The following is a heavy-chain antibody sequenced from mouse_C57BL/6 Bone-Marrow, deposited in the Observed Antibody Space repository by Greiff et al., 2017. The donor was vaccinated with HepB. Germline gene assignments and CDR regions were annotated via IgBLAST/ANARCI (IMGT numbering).Heavy chain of an antibody. V-gene: IGHV1-64*01. J-gene: IGHJ3*01. CDR3: ARGEVRNYGRPSFAY. CDR2: IHPNSGST. D-gene: IGHD2-4*01. Sequence: QVQLQPGAELVKPGASVKLSCKASGYTFTSYWMHWVKQRPGQGLEWIGMIHPNSGSTNYNEKFKSKATLTVDKSSSTAYMQLSSLTSEDSAVYYCARGEVRNYGRPSFAYWGQGTLVTVSA. CDR1: GYTFTSYW.